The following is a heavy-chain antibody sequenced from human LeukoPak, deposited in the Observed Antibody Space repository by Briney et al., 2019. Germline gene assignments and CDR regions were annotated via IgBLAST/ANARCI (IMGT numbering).Heavy chain of an antibody. Sequence: VASVKVSCKASGGTFSSYAISWVRQAPGQGLEWMGRIIPILGIANYAQKFQGRVTITADKSTSTAYMELSSLRSEDTAVYYCARDLDGGNSDYYYYGMDVWGQGTTVTVSS. CDR2: IIPILGIA. D-gene: IGHD2-21*02. J-gene: IGHJ6*02. CDR1: GGTFSSYA. CDR3: ARDLDGGNSDYYYYGMDV. V-gene: IGHV1-69*04.